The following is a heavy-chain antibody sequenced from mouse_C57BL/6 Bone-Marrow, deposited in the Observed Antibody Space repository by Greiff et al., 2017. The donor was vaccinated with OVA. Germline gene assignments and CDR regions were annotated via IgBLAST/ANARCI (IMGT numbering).Heavy chain of an antibody. CDR1: GYTFTSYW. Sequence: QVQLQQPGAELVRPGTSVKLSCKASGYTFTSYWMHWVKQRPGQGLEWIGVIDPSDSYTNYNHKFKGKATLTVDTSSSTAYMQLSSLTSEDSAVYYCARSPDSSGFDYWGQGTTLTVSS. D-gene: IGHD3-2*02. CDR3: ARSPDSSGFDY. V-gene: IGHV1-59*01. CDR2: IDPSDSYT. J-gene: IGHJ2*01.